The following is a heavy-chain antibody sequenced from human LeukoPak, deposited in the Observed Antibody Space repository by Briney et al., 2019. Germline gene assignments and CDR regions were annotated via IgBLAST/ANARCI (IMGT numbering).Heavy chain of an antibody. Sequence: ASVKVSCKASGYTFTGYYIHWVRQAPGQGLEWMGWINPNSGGTNYAQKFQGRVTMTRGTSISTAYMELSSLRSDDTAVYYCAKGNYYDAGHAFDIWGQGTMVTVSS. V-gene: IGHV1-2*02. CDR3: AKGNYYDAGHAFDI. J-gene: IGHJ3*02. CDR2: INPNSGGT. CDR1: GYTFTGYY. D-gene: IGHD3-22*01.